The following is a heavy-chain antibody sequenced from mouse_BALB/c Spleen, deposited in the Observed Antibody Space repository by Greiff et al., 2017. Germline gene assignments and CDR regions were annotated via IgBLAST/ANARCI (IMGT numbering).Heavy chain of an antibody. V-gene: IGHV5-12-2*01. CDR2: ISNGGGST. CDR3: ARGVRRDYYAMDY. Sequence: EVLLVESGGGLVQPGGSLKLSCAASGFTFSSYTMSWVRQTPEKRLEWVAYISNGGGSTYYPDTVKGRFTISRDNAKNTLYLQMSSLKSEDTAMYYCARGVRRDYYAMDYWGQGTSVTVSS. CDR1: GFTFSSYT. J-gene: IGHJ4*01. D-gene: IGHD2-14*01.